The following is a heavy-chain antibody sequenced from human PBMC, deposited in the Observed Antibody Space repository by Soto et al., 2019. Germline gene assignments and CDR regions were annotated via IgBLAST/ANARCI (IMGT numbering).Heavy chain of an antibody. J-gene: IGHJ3*02. D-gene: IGHD2-2*01. CDR2: LYKSGST. CDR1: GGSVSSSY. V-gene: IGHV4-59*02. Sequence: QVQLQESGPGLVKPSETLSLTCTVSGGSVSSSYWTWIRQPPGQGLEWIGYLYKSGSTNYNPSLKGRVTISVDTSKNQFSLRLSSVTAADTAVYYCAKKYCTSTSCNDAFDIWGQGTMVTVSS. CDR3: AKKYCTSTSCNDAFDI.